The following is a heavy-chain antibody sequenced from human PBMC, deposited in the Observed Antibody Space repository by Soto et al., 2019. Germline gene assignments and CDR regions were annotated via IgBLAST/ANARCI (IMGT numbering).Heavy chain of an antibody. J-gene: IGHJ6*02. D-gene: IGHD3-9*01. Sequence: ASVKVSWKVSGYSLTELSMHWVRQSPGKGLEWMGGFDPEDGETIYAQKFQGRVTMTEDTSTDTAYMELSSLRSEDTAVYYCATALYYDILTGYWGGYYYGMDVWGQGSTVTVSS. V-gene: IGHV1-24*01. CDR2: FDPEDGET. CDR3: ATALYYDILTGYWGGYYYGMDV. CDR1: GYSLTELS.